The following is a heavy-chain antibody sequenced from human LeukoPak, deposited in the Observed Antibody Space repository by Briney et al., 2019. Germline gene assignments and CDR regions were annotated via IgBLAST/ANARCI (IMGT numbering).Heavy chain of an antibody. D-gene: IGHD3-22*01. J-gene: IGHJ4*02. CDR1: GGSISSYY. V-gene: IGHV4-59*12. CDR3: ARSGGLWLLTYYFDY. CDR2: IYYSGST. Sequence: SETLSLTCTVSGGSISSYYWSWIRQPPGKGLEWIGYIYYSGSTNYNPSLRSRVTISVDTSKNQLSLKLSSVTAADTAVYFCARSGGLWLLTYYFDYWGQGTLVTVSS.